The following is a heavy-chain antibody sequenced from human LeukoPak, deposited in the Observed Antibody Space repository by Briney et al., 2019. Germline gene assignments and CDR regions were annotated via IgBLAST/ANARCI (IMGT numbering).Heavy chain of an antibody. Sequence: PGGSLRLSCVASGFTFSNYWMHWVRQAPGKGLVWVSRIRTEGTGTNYADSVKGRFTISRDNAKNTLYLQMNSLRAEDTAVYYCARDLVYGSGSYDYWGQGTLVTVSS. CDR2: IRTEGTGT. CDR3: ARDLVYGSGSYDY. CDR1: GFTFSNYW. J-gene: IGHJ4*02. D-gene: IGHD3-10*01. V-gene: IGHV3-74*01.